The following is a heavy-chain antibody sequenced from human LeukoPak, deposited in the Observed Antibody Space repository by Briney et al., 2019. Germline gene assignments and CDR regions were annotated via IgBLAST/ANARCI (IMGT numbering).Heavy chain of an antibody. CDR3: ARVQCSGGRCNDAFDI. V-gene: IGHV3-21*01. J-gene: IGHJ3*02. CDR1: GFTFRSFS. CDR2: ISSSSIYM. Sequence: GGSLSLSCAASGFTFRSFSMNWVRHPPGKGLEWVSSISSSSIYMNYADSLKGRFSISRGNAKNILYFQMNPRRAEDTAVYYCARVQCSGGRCNDAFDIWGQGTMVTVSS. D-gene: IGHD2-15*01.